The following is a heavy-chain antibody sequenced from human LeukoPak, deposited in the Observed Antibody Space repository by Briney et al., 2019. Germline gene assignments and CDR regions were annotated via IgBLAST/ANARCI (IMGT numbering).Heavy chain of an antibody. D-gene: IGHD6-19*01. V-gene: IGHV3-53*01. CDR2: IYSGGST. CDR1: GFTVSSNY. J-gene: IGHJ5*02. CDR3: ARHRSGSSWFAP. Sequence: GGSLRLSCAASGFTVSSNYMSWVRQAPGKGLEWVSVIYSGGSTYYADSVKGRFTISRDNSKNTLYLQMNSLRAEDTAVYYCARHRSGSSWFAPWGQGTLVTVSS.